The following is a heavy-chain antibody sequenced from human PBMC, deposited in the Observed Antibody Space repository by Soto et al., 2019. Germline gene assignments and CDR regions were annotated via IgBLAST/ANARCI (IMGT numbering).Heavy chain of an antibody. CDR2: IIPLFGTS. CDR3: AREDNTAMDTYYSSSLDV. D-gene: IGHD5-18*01. CDR1: GGIFSGYT. V-gene: IGHV1-69*01. Sequence: QVQLVQSGAEVKKPGSSVKVSCTASGGIFSGYTITWVRQAPGQGLEWMGGIIPLFGTSNYAQKFQDRVTITADESTSTAYMELRSLTSDDTAGYYWAREDNTAMDTYYSSSLDVWGQGTTVTVPS. J-gene: IGHJ6*02.